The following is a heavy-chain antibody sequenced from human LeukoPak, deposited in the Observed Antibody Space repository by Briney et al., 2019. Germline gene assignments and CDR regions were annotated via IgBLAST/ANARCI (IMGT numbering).Heavy chain of an antibody. J-gene: IGHJ4*02. CDR3: ARSGGSYHEGYFDY. V-gene: IGHV4-34*01. D-gene: IGHD1-26*01. Sequence: KTSETLSLTCAVYGGSFSGYYWSWIRQPPGKGLEWIGEISHSGSTNYNPSLKSRVTISVDTSKNQFSLKLSSVTAADTAVYYYARSGGSYHEGYFDYWGQGTLVTVSS. CDR1: GGSFSGYY. CDR2: ISHSGST.